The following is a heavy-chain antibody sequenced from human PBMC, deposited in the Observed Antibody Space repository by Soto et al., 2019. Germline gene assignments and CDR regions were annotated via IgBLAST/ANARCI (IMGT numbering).Heavy chain of an antibody. Sequence: SVKVSCKASGGTFSSYAISWVRQAPGQGLEWMGGIIPIFGTANYAQKFQGRVTITADESTSTAYMELSSLRSEDTAVYYCAXEARLGYSYGPGHDAFDIWGQGTMVTV. V-gene: IGHV1-69*13. J-gene: IGHJ3*02. D-gene: IGHD5-18*01. CDR3: AXEARLGYSYGPGHDAFDI. CDR2: IIPIFGTA. CDR1: GGTFSSYA.